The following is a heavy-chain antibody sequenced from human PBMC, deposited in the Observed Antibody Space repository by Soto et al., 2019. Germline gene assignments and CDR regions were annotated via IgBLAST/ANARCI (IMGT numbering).Heavy chain of an antibody. D-gene: IGHD1-26*01. CDR2: IYYTGNT. Sequence: PSETLSLTCTVSGGSISSYHWGWIRQPPGKGLEWIGLIYYTGNTNYNSSLKSRVTISIDTSKNRFSLQLTSVTAADAGVYYCAGIVPFSGGGRHYMDVWGKGTTVTVSS. V-gene: IGHV4-59*01. J-gene: IGHJ6*03. CDR3: AGIVPFSGGGRHYMDV. CDR1: GGSISSYH.